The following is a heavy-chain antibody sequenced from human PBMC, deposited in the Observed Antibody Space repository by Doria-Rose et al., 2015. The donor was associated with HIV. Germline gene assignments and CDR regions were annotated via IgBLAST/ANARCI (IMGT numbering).Heavy chain of an antibody. CDR3: ARIKSSRWYHKYYFDF. CDR1: GVSLSSPGMG. J-gene: IGHJ4*02. CDR2: IFSDDER. V-gene: IGHV2-26*01. Sequence: QVTLKESGPVLVKHTETLTLTCTVSGVSLSSPGMGVSWIRQPPGKALEWLANIFSDDERSYQTSLKSRLTISRGTPKSQVVLTMTDMDPVDTATYYCARIKSSRWYHKYYFDFWGQGTLVIVSA. D-gene: IGHD6-13*01.